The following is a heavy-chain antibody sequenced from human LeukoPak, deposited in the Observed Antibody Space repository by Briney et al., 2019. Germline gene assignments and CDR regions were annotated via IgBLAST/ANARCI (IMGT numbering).Heavy chain of an antibody. CDR2: ISGSGGST. Sequence: HPGGSLRLSCAASGFTFSSYAMSWVRQAPGKGLEWGSAISGSGGSTYYADSVKGRFTISRDNSKNTLYLQMNSLRAEDTAVYYCAKVNGFWSGYYPYWGQGTLVTVSS. J-gene: IGHJ4*02. V-gene: IGHV3-23*01. D-gene: IGHD3-3*01. CDR3: AKVNGFWSGYYPY. CDR1: GFTFSSYA.